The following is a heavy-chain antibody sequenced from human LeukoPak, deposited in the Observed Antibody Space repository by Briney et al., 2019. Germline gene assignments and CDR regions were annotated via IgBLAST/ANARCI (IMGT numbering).Heavy chain of an antibody. CDR3: ARGTTDIVAEISDAFDI. CDR2: ISYDASNK. D-gene: IGHD5-12*01. Sequence: PVGSLRLSCAASGFTFSAFAMHWARQAPGKGLEWVAAISYDASNKYYAVSVRGRFTIFRDNSRNTLFLQMNSLRADDTAVYYCARGTTDIVAEISDAFDIWGQGTVVTAYS. CDR1: GFTFSAFA. J-gene: IGHJ3*02. V-gene: IGHV3-30-3*01.